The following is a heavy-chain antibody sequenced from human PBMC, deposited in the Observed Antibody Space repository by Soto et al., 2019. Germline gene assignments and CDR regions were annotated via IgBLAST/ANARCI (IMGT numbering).Heavy chain of an antibody. Sequence: GGSLRLSCAASGFTFSSYSMNWVRQAPGKGLEWVSYISSSSSTIYYADSVKGRFTISRDNAKNSLYLQMNSLRAEDTAVYYCATRILYLMVSWKPSGPDAFDIWGQGTMVTVSS. D-gene: IGHD2-15*01. J-gene: IGHJ3*02. V-gene: IGHV3-48*01. CDR3: ATRILYLMVSWKPSGPDAFDI. CDR1: GFTFSSYS. CDR2: ISSSSSTI.